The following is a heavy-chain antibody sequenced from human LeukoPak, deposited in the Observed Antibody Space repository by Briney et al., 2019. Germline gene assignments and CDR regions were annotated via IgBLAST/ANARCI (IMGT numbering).Heavy chain of an antibody. D-gene: IGHD1-26*01. J-gene: IGHJ4*02. Sequence: VASVKVSCKASEYTFTSYDINWVRQATGQGLEWMGWMNPNSGNTGYAQKFQGRVTMTRNTSISTAYMELSSLRSEDTAVYYCARVTRAGSYPLYYWGQGTLVTVSS. CDR2: MNPNSGNT. V-gene: IGHV1-8*01. CDR3: ARVTRAGSYPLYY. CDR1: EYTFTSYD.